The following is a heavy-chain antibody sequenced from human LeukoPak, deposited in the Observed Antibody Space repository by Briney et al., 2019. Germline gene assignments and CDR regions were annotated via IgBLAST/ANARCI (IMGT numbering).Heavy chain of an antibody. Sequence: ASVKVSCKASGYIFIDFYIHWVRQAPGQGLEWMGWINPNSGGRNYAQKFQGRVTMTSDTSISSAYMELGRLRSDDTAVYYCARSYCSSSSCSDYMDVWGKGTTVTISS. J-gene: IGHJ6*03. D-gene: IGHD2-2*01. CDR3: ARSYCSSSSCSDYMDV. V-gene: IGHV1-2*02. CDR2: INPNSGGR. CDR1: GYIFIDFY.